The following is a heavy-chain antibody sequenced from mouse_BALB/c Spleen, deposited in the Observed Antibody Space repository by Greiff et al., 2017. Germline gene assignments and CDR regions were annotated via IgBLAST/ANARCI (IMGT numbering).Heavy chain of an antibody. D-gene: IGHD1-1*01. CDR1: GFTFTDYY. J-gene: IGHJ4*01. CDR2: IRNKANGYTT. V-gene: IGHV7-3*02. CDR3: ARDMDYGSNYAMDY. Sequence: DVQLVESGGGLVQPGGSLRLSCATSGFTFTDYYMSWVRQPPGKALEWLGFIRNKANGYTTEYSASVKGRFTISRDNSQSILYLQMNTLRAEDSATYYCARDMDYGSNYAMDYWGQGTSVTVSS.